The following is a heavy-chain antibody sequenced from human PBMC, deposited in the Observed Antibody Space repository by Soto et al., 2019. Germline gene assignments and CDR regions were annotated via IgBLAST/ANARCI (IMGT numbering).Heavy chain of an antibody. Sequence: EVQLVESGGGLVHPGGSLRLSCAASEFTFTGRSVHWVRQAPGKGLVWVSGIDKVGTDSTYADSVKGRFTSSRDNAKNTVYLQMNSLRVEDTAVYYCDRGWYGPDVWGKGTTVTVSS. V-gene: IGHV3-74*01. J-gene: IGHJ6*04. CDR2: IDKVGTDS. CDR3: DRGWYGPDV. CDR1: EFTFTGRS. D-gene: IGHD3-10*01.